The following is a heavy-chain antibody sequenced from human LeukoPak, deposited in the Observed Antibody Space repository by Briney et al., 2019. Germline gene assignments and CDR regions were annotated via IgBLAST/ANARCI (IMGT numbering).Heavy chain of an antibody. J-gene: IGHJ6*02. CDR1: GFTFSSYA. CDR2: ISYDGSNK. V-gene: IGHV3-30-3*01. D-gene: IGHD2-21*01. Sequence: GGSLRLSCAASGFTFSSYAMHWVRQAPGKGLEWVAVISYDGSNKYYADSVKGRFTISRDNSKNTLYLQMNSLRAEDTAVYYCARGVVKVYYYYYGMDVWGQGTTVTVSS. CDR3: ARGVVKVYYYYYGMDV.